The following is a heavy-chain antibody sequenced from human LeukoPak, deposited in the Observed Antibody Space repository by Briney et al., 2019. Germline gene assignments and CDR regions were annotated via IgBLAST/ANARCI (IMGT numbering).Heavy chain of an antibody. CDR1: GFTFSSYA. CDR3: ARVQGGIHYYDSSGYYPGYFQH. D-gene: IGHD3-22*01. J-gene: IGHJ1*01. Sequence: GGSLRLSCAASGFTFSSYAMHWVRQAPGKGLEWVAVISYDGSNKYYADSVKGRFTISRDNSKNTLYLQMNSLRAEDTAVYYCARVQGGIHYYDSSGYYPGYFQHWGQGTLVTVSS. CDR2: ISYDGSNK. V-gene: IGHV3-30-3*01.